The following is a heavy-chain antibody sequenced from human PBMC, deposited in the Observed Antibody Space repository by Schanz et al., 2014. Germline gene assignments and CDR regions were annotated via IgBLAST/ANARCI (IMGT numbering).Heavy chain of an antibody. CDR3: AKDDTQVNGMDV. V-gene: IGHV3-30*18. CDR1: GFTFSGYG. Sequence: VQLGESGGGLVQPGGSLRLSCAASGFTFSGYGMHWVRQAPGKGLEWVAIISYDGRHKNYADSVKGRFTISRDNSKNTLHLQMNSLRVEDTAVYYCAKDDTQVNGMDVWGQGTTVTVSS. J-gene: IGHJ6*02. CDR2: ISYDGRHK.